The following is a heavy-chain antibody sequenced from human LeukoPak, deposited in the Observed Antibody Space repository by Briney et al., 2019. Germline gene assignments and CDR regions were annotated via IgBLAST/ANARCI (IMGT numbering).Heavy chain of an antibody. J-gene: IGHJ4*02. CDR2: IYHSGSI. V-gene: IGHV4-38-2*02. CDR1: GYSIISNYY. CDR3: ARDGGAQSGVAGLFDY. Sequence: PSETLSLTCTVSGYSIISNYYWGWIRQPPGKGLEWIGNIYHSGSISYNPSLNSRVTISVDTSKNQFSLKLTSVTAADTAVYYCARDGGAQSGVAGLFDYWGQGTLVTVSS. D-gene: IGHD6-19*01.